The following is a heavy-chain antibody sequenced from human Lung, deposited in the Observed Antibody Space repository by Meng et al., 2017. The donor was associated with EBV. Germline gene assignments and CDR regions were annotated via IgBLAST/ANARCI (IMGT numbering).Heavy chain of an antibody. Sequence: RGSGPGLGEPSETLSPTCAVSGGSISRSDWWSWVRQPPGKGLEWIGETSHSGSTNYSPSLKSRVTISLDKSKNQLSLKLNSVTAADTAVYYCASSDYYRSDYWGQGTLVTVSS. J-gene: IGHJ4*02. V-gene: IGHV4-4*02. D-gene: IGHD3-22*01. CDR2: TSHSGST. CDR3: ASSDYYRSDY. CDR1: GGSISRSDW.